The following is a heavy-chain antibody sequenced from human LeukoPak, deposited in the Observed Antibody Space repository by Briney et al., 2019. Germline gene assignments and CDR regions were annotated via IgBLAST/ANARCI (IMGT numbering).Heavy chain of an antibody. J-gene: IGHJ6*03. CDR1: GGSISSYY. D-gene: IGHD2-21*01. CDR3: ARRHMSYMDV. V-gene: IGHV4-4*09. CDR2: IYTSGST. Sequence: PSETLSLTCTVSGGSISSYYWSWIRQPPGKGLEWIGYIYTSGSTNYNPSLKSRVTISVDTSKNQFSLKLSSVTAADTAVYYCARRHMSYMDVWGKGTTVTVSS.